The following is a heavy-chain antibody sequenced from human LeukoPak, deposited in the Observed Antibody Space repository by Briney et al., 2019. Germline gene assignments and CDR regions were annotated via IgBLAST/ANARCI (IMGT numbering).Heavy chain of an antibody. J-gene: IGHJ4*02. D-gene: IGHD6-13*01. CDR3: ASWDNSWYFWDY. Sequence: GGSLRLSCAASGFTFSSYSMNWVRQAPGKGLEWVSSISSSSSYIYYADSVKGRFTISRDNAKNSLYLQMNSLRAEDTAVYYCASWDNSWYFWDYWGQGTLVTVSS. V-gene: IGHV3-21*01. CDR2: ISSSSSYI. CDR1: GFTFSSYS.